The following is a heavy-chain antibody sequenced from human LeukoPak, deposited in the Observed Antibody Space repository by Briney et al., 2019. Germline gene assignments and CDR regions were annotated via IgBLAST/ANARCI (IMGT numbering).Heavy chain of an antibody. CDR3: AIDPNWGTHS. CDR1: GFTFSTYT. J-gene: IGHJ4*02. CDR2: IGNNGGGI. V-gene: IGHV3-23*01. D-gene: IGHD7-27*01. Sequence: PGGSLRLSCAASGFTFSTYTMYWVRHPPGKRLGWVSIIGNNGGGIHYADSVKGRFTISRDNFKNALYLQMNGLRVEDTAVYYCAIDPNWGTHSWGQGVLVTVSS.